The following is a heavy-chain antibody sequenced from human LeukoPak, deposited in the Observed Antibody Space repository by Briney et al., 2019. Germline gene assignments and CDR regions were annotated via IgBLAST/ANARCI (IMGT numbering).Heavy chain of an antibody. CDR1: GGTFSDYA. J-gene: IGHJ4*02. CDR3: AREMLSRITMVRGATQAGEFDY. Sequence: GSSVKVSCKASGGTFSDYAITWVRQAPGQGLEWMGRIIPIFGTANYAQKFQGRVTITADKSTSTAYMELSSLRSEDTAVYYCAREMLSRITMVRGATQAGEFDYWGQGTLVTVSS. V-gene: IGHV1-69*06. D-gene: IGHD3-10*01. CDR2: IIPIFGTA.